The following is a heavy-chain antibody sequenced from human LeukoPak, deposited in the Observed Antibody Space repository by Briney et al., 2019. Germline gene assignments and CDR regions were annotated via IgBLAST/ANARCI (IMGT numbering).Heavy chain of an antibody. Sequence: RGSLRLSCAASGFTFSSYAMSWVRQAPGKGLEWVSAISGSGGSTYYADSVKGRFTISRDNSKNTLYLQMNSLRAEDTAVYYCAKSSKSYDFWSGYYLFDYWGQGTLVTVSS. D-gene: IGHD3-3*01. CDR1: GFTFSSYA. CDR3: AKSSKSYDFWSGYYLFDY. V-gene: IGHV3-23*01. J-gene: IGHJ4*02. CDR2: ISGSGGST.